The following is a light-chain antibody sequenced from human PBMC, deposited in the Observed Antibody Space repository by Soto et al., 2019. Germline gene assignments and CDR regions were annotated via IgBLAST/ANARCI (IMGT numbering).Light chain of an antibody. J-gene: IGLJ1*01. CDR2: EVS. Sequence: QSVLTQPASVSGSPGQAITISCTGTSNDVGVYNFVSWFQQHPGTAPKLIIFEVSNRPSGVSNRFSGSKSGNTASLTISGLQADDEGDYYCSSFTSSSTYVFGTGTKVTVL. V-gene: IGLV2-14*01. CDR1: SNDVGVYNF. CDR3: SSFTSSSTYV.